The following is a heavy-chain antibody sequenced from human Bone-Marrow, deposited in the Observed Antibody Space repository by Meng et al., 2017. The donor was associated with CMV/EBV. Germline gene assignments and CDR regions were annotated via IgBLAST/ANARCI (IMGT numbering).Heavy chain of an antibody. J-gene: IGHJ4*02. Sequence: GESLKISCAASGFTFSSYWMSWVRQAPGKGLEWVAFIRHDGSNKFYGDSVKGRFTISRDNSKNTLYLQLNSLRAEETAIYYCAKDQLLFGGPNAYFDDWGQGKLVNVAS. CDR1: GFTFSSYW. D-gene: IGHD3-10*01. CDR3: AKDQLLFGGPNAYFDD. CDR2: IRHDGSNK. V-gene: IGHV3-30*02.